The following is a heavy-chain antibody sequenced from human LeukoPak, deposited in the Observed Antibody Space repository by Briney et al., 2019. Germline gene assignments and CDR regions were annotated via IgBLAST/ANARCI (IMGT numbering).Heavy chain of an antibody. D-gene: IGHD3-10*01. CDR3: ARAGMVRGVITTLFDY. V-gene: IGHV1-18*01. Sequence: ASVKVSCKASGYTFTRYGISWVRQAPGQGLEWMGWITAYNGNTNYAHKLQGRVTMTTDTSTSTAYMELRSLRSDDTAVYYCARAGMVRGVITTLFDYWGQGTLVTVSS. J-gene: IGHJ4*02. CDR1: GYTFTRYG. CDR2: ITAYNGNT.